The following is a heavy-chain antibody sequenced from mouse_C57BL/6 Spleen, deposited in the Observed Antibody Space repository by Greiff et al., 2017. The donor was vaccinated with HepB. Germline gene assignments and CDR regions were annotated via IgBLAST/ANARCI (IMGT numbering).Heavy chain of an antibody. V-gene: IGHV5-6*01. CDR1: GFTFSSYG. J-gene: IGHJ2*01. CDR3: ARQNYSYYFDY. D-gene: IGHD1-1*01. Sequence: EVHLVESGGDLVKPGGSLKLSCAASGFTFSSYGMSWVRQTPDKRLEWVATISSGGSYTYYPDSVKGRFTISRDNAKNTLYLQMSSLKSEDTAMYYCARQNYSYYFDYWGQGTTLTVSS. CDR2: ISSGGSYT.